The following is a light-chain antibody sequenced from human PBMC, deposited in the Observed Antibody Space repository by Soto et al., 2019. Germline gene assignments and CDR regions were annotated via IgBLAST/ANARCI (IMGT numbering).Light chain of an antibody. CDR1: QSVSSSY. Sequence: ENVLTQSPGTLSLSPGERATLSCRASQSVSSSYLAWYQQKPGQAPRLLIYGASSRATGIPDRFSGSGSGTDFTLTISRLEPEDFAGYYCQQYGSSPRTFGQGTKLEIK. CDR2: GAS. J-gene: IGKJ2*01. V-gene: IGKV3-20*01. CDR3: QQYGSSPRT.